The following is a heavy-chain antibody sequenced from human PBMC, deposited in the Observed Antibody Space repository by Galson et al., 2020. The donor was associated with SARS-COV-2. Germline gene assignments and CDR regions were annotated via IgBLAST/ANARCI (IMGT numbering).Heavy chain of an antibody. D-gene: IGHD2-2*01. Sequence: SVKVSCKASGGTFSSYAISWVRQAPGQGLEWMGGIIPIFGTANYAQKFQGRVTITADESTSTAYMELSSLRSEDTAVYYCARPSSFALGYCSSTSCPDYYDMDVWGQGTTVTVSS. CDR1: GGTFSSYA. J-gene: IGHJ6*02. CDR2: IIPIFGTA. CDR3: ARPSSFALGYCSSTSCPDYYDMDV. V-gene: IGHV1-69*13.